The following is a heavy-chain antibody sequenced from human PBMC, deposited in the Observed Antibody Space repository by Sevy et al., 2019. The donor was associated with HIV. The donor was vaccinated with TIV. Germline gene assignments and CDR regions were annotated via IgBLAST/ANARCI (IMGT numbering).Heavy chain of an antibody. D-gene: IGHD5-12*01. Sequence: GGYLRLSCAASGFIFSSSVMTWVRQAPGKGLDWVSTISASGGSTYYADSVRGRFTISRDNSKKTVHLEMNSLRAEDTAVYYCAKEESSGYEHWGQGTLVTVSS. J-gene: IGHJ4*02. CDR2: ISASGGST. CDR3: AKEESSGYEH. CDR1: GFIFSSSV. V-gene: IGHV3-23*01.